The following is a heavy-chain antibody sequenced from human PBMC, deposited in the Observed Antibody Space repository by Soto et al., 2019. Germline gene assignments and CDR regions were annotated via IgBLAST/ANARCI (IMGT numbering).Heavy chain of an antibody. D-gene: IGHD1-1*01. V-gene: IGHV1-18*01. CDR3: ARNLNDDRLSRFDC. J-gene: IGHJ4*02. CDR2: ISIYSGNT. Sequence: QVQLVQSGAEVKKSGASVKVACKASGYSFDTYGITWVRQAPGQGLEWLGWISIYSGNTHYAQKVHDRLTLTRDISTSTAYMELRSLRSDDTAVYYCARNLNDDRLSRFDCWGQGTLVTVSS. CDR1: GYSFDTYG.